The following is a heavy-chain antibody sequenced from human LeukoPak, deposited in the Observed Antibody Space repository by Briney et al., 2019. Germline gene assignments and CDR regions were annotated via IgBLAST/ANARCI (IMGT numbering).Heavy chain of an antibody. CDR3: ARVFRGYYFDY. V-gene: IGHV3-30*02. CDR1: GFIFSSYD. J-gene: IGHJ4*02. CDR2: IRFDGSNG. D-gene: IGHD2-15*01. Sequence: PGGSLRLSCVASGFIFSSYDIQWVRQAPGKGLEWVAFIRFDGSNGYYTDSVKGRFTISRDNSKNTLYLHMSSLRTEDTAVYYCARVFRGYYFDYWGQGTLVTVSS.